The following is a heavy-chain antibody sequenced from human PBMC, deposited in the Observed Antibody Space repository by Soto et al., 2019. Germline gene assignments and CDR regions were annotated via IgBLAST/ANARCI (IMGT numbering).Heavy chain of an antibody. CDR3: ARDKITGLLDY. D-gene: IGHD2-8*02. CDR1: GGSFSGYY. V-gene: IGHV4-34*01. CDR2: INHSGST. Sequence: QVQLQHWGAGLLKPSETLSLTCAVYGGSFSGYYWPWIRQPPGTGLEWIGEINHSGSTNYNPSLKRRVTISVDMAKNQFSLKLTSVTDADTSVYYCARDKITGLLDYWGQGTLVTVSS. J-gene: IGHJ4*02.